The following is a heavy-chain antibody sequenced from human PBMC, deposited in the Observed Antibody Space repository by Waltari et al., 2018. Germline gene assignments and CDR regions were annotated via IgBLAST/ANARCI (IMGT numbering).Heavy chain of an antibody. Sequence: EVQLVESGGGLVQPGGSLRLSCAASGFTFSSYAMHWVRQAPGKGLEYVSAISSNGGSTYYADSVKGRFTISRDNSKNTLYLQMGSLRAEDMAVYYCAGIAAAAGYYYGMDVWGQGTTVTVSS. V-gene: IGHV3-64*07. CDR3: AGIAAAAGYYYGMDV. CDR1: GFTFSSYA. J-gene: IGHJ6*02. CDR2: ISSNGGST. D-gene: IGHD6-13*01.